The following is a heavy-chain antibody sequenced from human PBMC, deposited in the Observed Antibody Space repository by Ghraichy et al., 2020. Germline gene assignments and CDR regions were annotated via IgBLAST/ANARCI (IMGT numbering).Heavy chain of an antibody. V-gene: IGHV1-18*04. D-gene: IGHD3-9*01. CDR2: ISAYNGNT. CDR1: GYTFTSYG. J-gene: IGHJ3*02. Sequence: ASVKVSCKASGYTFTSYGISWVRQAPGQGLEWMGWISAYNGNTNYAQKLQGRVTMTTDTSTSTAYMELRSLRSDDTAVYYCARDDQKYYDILTGYYNSAFDIWGQGTMVTVSS. CDR3: ARDDQKYYDILTGYYNSAFDI.